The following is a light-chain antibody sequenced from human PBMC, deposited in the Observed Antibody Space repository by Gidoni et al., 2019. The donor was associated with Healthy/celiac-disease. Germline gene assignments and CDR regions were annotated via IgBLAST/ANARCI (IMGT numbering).Light chain of an antibody. CDR2: DVS. CDR1: SSDVGGYNY. V-gene: IGLV2-14*01. Sequence: QPPLTQPASVSGPPGQSITISCTGTSSDVGGYNYVSWYQQHPGKAPKLMIYDVSNRPSGVSNRFSGSKSGNTASLTISGLQAEDEADYYCSSYTSSSTLTFGGGTKLTVL. CDR3: SSYTSSSTLT. J-gene: IGLJ2*01.